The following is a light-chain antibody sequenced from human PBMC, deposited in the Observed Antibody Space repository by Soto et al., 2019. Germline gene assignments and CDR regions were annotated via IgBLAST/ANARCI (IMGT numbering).Light chain of an antibody. Sequence: QPVLTQSPSASASLGASVKVTCTLSSGHISYAIAWHQQQPEKGPRYLMKLNSDGSHSKADGIPDRFSGSSSGAERYLTISSLQSEDEADYYCQTWSTGIQVFGGGTQLTVL. J-gene: IGLJ3*02. CDR1: SGHISYA. V-gene: IGLV4-69*01. CDR3: QTWSTGIQV. CDR2: LNSDGSH.